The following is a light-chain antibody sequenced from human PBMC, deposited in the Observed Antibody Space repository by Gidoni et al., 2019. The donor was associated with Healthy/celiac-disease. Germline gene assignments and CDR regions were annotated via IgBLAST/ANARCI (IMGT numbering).Light chain of an antibody. CDR2: GAS. CDR1: QSVSSSY. Sequence: EIVLTQSPGTLSLSPGERATLSCRASQSVSSSYLAWYQQKPGQAPRLRIYGASSRATGIPDRFSGSGSGTDFTLTISRLEPEDFAVYYCQQYGSSPLLAFGPGTKVDIK. CDR3: QQYGSSPLLA. V-gene: IGKV3-20*01. J-gene: IGKJ3*01.